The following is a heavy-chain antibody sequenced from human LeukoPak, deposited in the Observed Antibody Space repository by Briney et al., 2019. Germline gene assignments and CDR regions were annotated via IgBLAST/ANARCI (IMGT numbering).Heavy chain of an antibody. J-gene: IGHJ4*02. CDR3: VKLQFDPRQNYDILTGYSGRRVSALDY. Sequence: GGSLRLSCAASGFTFSSYAMSWVRQAPGKGLEWVSAISGSGGSTYYADSVKGRFTISRDNSKNTLYLQMNSLRAEDTAVYYCVKLQFDPRQNYDILTGYSGRRVSALDYWGQGTLVTVSS. CDR2: ISGSGGST. D-gene: IGHD3-9*01. V-gene: IGHV3-23*01. CDR1: GFTFSSYA.